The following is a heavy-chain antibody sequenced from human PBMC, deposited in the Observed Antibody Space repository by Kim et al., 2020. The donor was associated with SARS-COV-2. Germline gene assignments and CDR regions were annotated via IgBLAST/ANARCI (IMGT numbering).Heavy chain of an antibody. CDR1: GDSLSSDY. V-gene: IGHV4-4*07. D-gene: IGHD3-16*02. CDR2: IYTSGRT. J-gene: IGHJ4*02. Sequence: SETLSLTCTVSGDSLSSDYWSWNRQPAGKGLEWIGRIYTSGRTNYNPSLQSRVTMSVDMSKNQFSLKLSSVTAADTAVYYCASALGHWGQGTLATVSP. CDR3: ASALGH.